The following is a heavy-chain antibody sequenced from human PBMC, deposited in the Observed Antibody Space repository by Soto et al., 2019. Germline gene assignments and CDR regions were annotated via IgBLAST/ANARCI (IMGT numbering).Heavy chain of an antibody. CDR3: AKGYVPPYSSSSWNYYYGMDV. D-gene: IGHD6-6*01. CDR1: GFTVDDYT. V-gene: IGHV3-43*01. Sequence: GSLRLSCAASGFTVDDYTMHWVRQAPGKGLEWVSLISWDGGSTYYADSVKGRFTISRDNSKNSLYLQMNSLRTEGTALYYCAKGYVPPYSSSSWNYYYGMDVWGQGTTVTVSS. CDR2: ISWDGGST. J-gene: IGHJ6*02.